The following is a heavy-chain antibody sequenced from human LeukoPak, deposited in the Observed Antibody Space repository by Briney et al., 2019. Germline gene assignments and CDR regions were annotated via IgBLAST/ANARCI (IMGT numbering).Heavy chain of an antibody. V-gene: IGHV1-46*01. Sequence: ASVKVSCKASGYTFTSYYMHWVRQAPGQGLEWMGIINPSGGSTSYAQKFQGRVTMTRDTSTSTVYMELSSLRSEDTAVYYCARDRSAYCGGDCYFFDYWGQGTLLTVS. CDR3: ARDRSAYCGGDCYFFDY. D-gene: IGHD2-21*02. CDR1: GYTFTSYY. CDR2: INPSGGST. J-gene: IGHJ4*02.